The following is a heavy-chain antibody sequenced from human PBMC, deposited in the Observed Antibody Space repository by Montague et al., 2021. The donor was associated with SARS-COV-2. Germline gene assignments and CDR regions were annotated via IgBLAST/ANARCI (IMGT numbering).Heavy chain of an antibody. CDR1: GGSFSNHY. CDR2: IHYSGIT. D-gene: IGHD2-2*01. Sequence: SETLSLTCAVYGGSFSNHYWSWIRQPPGKGLEWVGTIHYSGITYXNPSLKSRVTISVDTSRNQFSLKLSSVTAADTAIYYCARHLAISGPAAVSDYWGQGTLVTVSS. CDR3: ARHLAISGPAAVSDY. V-gene: IGHV4-34*01. J-gene: IGHJ4*02.